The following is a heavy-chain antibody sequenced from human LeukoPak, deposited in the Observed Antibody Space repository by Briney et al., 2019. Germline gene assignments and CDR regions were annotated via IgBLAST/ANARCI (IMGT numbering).Heavy chain of an antibody. CDR1: GGSISXGGYY. V-gene: IGHV4-30-2*01. CDR2: IYHSGST. CDR3: AREGGIAAAGH. Sequence: SLTCTVSGGSISXGGYYXXWXXQPPGKGXEWIGYIYHSGSTYYNPSLKSRVTISVDRSKNQFSLKLSSVTAADTAVYYCAREGGIAAAGHWGQGTLVTVSS. D-gene: IGHD6-13*01. J-gene: IGHJ4*02.